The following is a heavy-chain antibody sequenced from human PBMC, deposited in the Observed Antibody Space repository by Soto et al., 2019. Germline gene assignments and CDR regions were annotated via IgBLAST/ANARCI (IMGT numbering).Heavy chain of an antibody. Sequence: QPGGSLRLSCAASGFTFSSYWMSWVRQAPGKGLEWVANIEQDGSEKYYVDSVKGRFTISRDNAKNSLYLQMNSLRAEDTAVYYCARESGLGATNYYYYYGMDVWGQGTTVTVSS. V-gene: IGHV3-7*03. J-gene: IGHJ6*02. D-gene: IGHD1-26*01. CDR3: ARESGLGATNYYYYYGMDV. CDR2: IEQDGSEK. CDR1: GFTFSSYW.